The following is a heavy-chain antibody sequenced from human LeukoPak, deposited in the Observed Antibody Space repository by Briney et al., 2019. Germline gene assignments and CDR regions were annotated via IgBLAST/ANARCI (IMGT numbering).Heavy chain of an antibody. V-gene: IGHV4-34*01. CDR2: INHSGSA. Sequence: SETLSLTCAVYGGSFSGYYWSWIRQPPGKGLEWIGEINHSGSANYNPSLKSRVTISVDTSKNQFSLKLSSVTAADTAVYYCASMQWLATGFQHWGQGTLVTVSS. CDR1: GGSFSGYY. J-gene: IGHJ1*01. D-gene: IGHD6-19*01. CDR3: ASMQWLATGFQH.